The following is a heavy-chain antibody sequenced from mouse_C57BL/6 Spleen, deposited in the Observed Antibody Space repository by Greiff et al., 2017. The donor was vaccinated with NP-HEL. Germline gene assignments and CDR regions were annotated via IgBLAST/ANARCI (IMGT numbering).Heavy chain of an antibody. CDR2: ISNGGGST. D-gene: IGHD3-1*01. Sequence: EVQLVESGGGLVQPGGSLKLSCAASGFTFSDYYMYWVRQTPEKRLEWVAYISNGGGSTYYPDTVKGRFTISRDNAKNTLYLQMSRLKSEDTAMYYCAREVLGGGYAMDYWGQGTSVTVSS. CDR1: GFTFSDYY. J-gene: IGHJ4*01. V-gene: IGHV5-12*01. CDR3: AREVLGGGYAMDY.